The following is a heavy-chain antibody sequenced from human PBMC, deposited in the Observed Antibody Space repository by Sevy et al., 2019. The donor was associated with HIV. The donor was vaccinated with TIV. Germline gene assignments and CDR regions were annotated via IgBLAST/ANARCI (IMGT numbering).Heavy chain of an antibody. J-gene: IGHJ3*02. V-gene: IGHV3-21*01. CDR2: ISGLSNYI. Sequence: GGSLRLSCAASGFTFSSYSMNWVRQAPGKGLEWVSFISGLSNYIYYADSVKGRFTISRDNAKNSVYLQMNSLRAEDTALYYCARDPLSTLFDASDIWGQGQWSPSPQ. D-gene: IGHD2-15*01. CDR1: GFTFSSYS. CDR3: ARDPLSTLFDASDI.